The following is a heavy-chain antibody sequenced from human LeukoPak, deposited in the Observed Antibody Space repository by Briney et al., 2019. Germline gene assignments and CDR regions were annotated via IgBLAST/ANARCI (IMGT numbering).Heavy chain of an antibody. V-gene: IGHV4-38-2*02. CDR1: GYSISSGYY. CDR3: ARDLFYYDSSGYPPSPISDY. Sequence: PSETLSLTCAASGYSISSGYYWGWIRQPPGKGLEWIGSIYHSGSTYYNPSLKSRVTISVDTSKNQFSLKPSSVTAADTAVYYCARDLFYYDSSGYPPSPISDYWGQGTLVTVSS. D-gene: IGHD3-22*01. CDR2: IYHSGST. J-gene: IGHJ4*02.